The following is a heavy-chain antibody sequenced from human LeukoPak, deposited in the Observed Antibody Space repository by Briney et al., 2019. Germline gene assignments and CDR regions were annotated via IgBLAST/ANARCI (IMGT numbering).Heavy chain of an antibody. CDR1: GGSISSGGYS. J-gene: IGHJ4*02. CDR2: IYHSGST. V-gene: IGHV4-30-2*01. D-gene: IGHD3-22*01. CDR3: TRGSYDFDY. Sequence: PSETLSLTCAVSGGSISSGGYSWSWIRQPPGKGLEWIGYIYHSGSTYYNPSLKSRVTISVDRSKNQFSLKLSSVTAADTAVYYCTRGSYDFDYWGQGTLVTVSS.